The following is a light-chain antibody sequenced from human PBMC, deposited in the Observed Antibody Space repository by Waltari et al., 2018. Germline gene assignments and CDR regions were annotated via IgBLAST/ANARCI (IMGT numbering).Light chain of an antibody. J-gene: IGLJ3*02. V-gene: IGLV4-69*01. Sequence: QLVLSQSPSASASLGASFKLTCTLSSGHRSNIVAWPQKQPWKGPRYLMKVNSEGSHTKGDEIPVRFSASSSGAERDLTISNVQSEDDAEYFRETGGHGTWVFGCGTKLNVL. CDR1: SGHRSNI. CDR2: VNSEGSH. CDR3: ETGGHGTWV.